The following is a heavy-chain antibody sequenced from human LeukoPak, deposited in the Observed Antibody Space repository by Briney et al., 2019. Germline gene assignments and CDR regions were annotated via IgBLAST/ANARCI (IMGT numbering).Heavy chain of an antibody. D-gene: IGHD5-18*01. CDR2: INHSGST. CDR1: GGSFSGYY. Sequence: SETLSLTCAVYGGSFSGYYWSWIRQPPGKGLEWIGEINHSGSTNYNPSLKSRVTISVDTSKNQFSLKLSSVTAADTAVYYCARQQWSSPYFDYWGQGFLVTVSS. CDR3: ARQQWSSPYFDY. V-gene: IGHV4-34*01. J-gene: IGHJ4*02.